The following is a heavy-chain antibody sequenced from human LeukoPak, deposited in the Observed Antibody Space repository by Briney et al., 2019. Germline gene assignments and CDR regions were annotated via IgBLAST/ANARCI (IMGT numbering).Heavy chain of an antibody. CDR3: ARVLRGTHYDILTGYYVYYYYMDV. CDR2: IYYSGST. CDR1: GGSISSYY. Sequence: PSETLSLTCTVSGGSISSYYWSWIRQPPGKGLEWIGYIYYSGSTNYNPSLKSRVTISVDTSKSQFSLKLSSVTAADTAVYYCARVLRGTHYDILTGYYVYYYYMDVWGKGTTVTVSS. J-gene: IGHJ6*03. V-gene: IGHV4-59*01. D-gene: IGHD3-9*01.